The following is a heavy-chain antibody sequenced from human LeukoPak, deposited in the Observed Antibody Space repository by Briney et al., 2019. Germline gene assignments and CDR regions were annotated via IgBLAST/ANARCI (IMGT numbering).Heavy chain of an antibody. J-gene: IGHJ3*02. CDR2: ISGSGGST. V-gene: IGHV3-23*01. Sequence: PGGSLRLSCAASGFTFSRYAMSWVRQAPGKGLEWVSAISGSGGSTYYADSVKGRFTISRDNSKNTLYLQMNSLRAEDTAVYYCARGYGGYRGVDLDAFDIWGQGTMVTVSS. CDR1: GFTFSRYA. D-gene: IGHD3-10*01. CDR3: ARGYGGYRGVDLDAFDI.